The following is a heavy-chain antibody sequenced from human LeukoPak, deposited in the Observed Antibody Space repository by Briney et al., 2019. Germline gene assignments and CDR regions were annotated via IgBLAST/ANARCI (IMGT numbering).Heavy chain of an antibody. CDR3: ARGRGAVSRYYYYYMDV. Sequence: SVKVSCKASGGTFSSYAISWVRQAPGQGLEWMGGIIPIFGTANYAQKFQGRVTITTDESTSTAYMELSSLRSEDTAVYYCARGRGAVSRYYYYYMDVWAKGPRSPSP. CDR1: GGTFSSYA. D-gene: IGHD3-10*01. V-gene: IGHV1-69*05. CDR2: IIPIFGTA. J-gene: IGHJ6*03.